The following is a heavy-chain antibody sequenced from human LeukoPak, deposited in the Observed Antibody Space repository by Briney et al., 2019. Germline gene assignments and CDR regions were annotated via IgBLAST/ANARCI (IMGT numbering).Heavy chain of an antibody. CDR1: GGSISSSSYY. CDR2: IYYSGST. J-gene: IGHJ6*03. CDR3: ARGDCSSTICYSPMDV. D-gene: IGHD2-2*01. Sequence: PSETLSLTCTVSGGSISSSSYYWGWIRQPPGKGLEWIGSIYYSGSTNYNPSLKSRATISVDTSKNQFSLKVNSVTAADTALYYCARGDCSSTICYSPMDVWGKGTTVTVSS. V-gene: IGHV4-39*07.